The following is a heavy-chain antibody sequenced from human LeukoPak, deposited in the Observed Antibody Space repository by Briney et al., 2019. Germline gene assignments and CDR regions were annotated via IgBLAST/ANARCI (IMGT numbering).Heavy chain of an antibody. J-gene: IGHJ4*02. D-gene: IGHD1-7*01. Sequence: GGSLRLSCAASGFTFSTYAMTWVRQAPGKGLEWVSTLRGSGGSPYYAESVKGRFTMSRDNSKDTLYLQMNSLTAEDTAVYYCAKGGRITGTMDSWGQGTLVTVSS. CDR1: GFTFSTYA. V-gene: IGHV3-23*01. CDR2: LRGSGGSP. CDR3: AKGGRITGTMDS.